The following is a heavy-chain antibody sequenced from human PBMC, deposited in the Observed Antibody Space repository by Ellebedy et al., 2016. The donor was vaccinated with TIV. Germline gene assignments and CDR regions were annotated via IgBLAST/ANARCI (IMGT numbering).Heavy chain of an antibody. CDR3: ARVYGSGSYLYYYYGMDV. D-gene: IGHD3-10*01. CDR1: GYAFTSYD. J-gene: IGHJ6*02. CDR2: MNPNSGNT. V-gene: IGHV1-8*03. Sequence: AASVKVSCKASGYAFTSYDINWVRQATGQGLEWMGWMNPNSGNTGDAQKFQGRVTITRNTSISTAYMELSSLRSEYTAVYYCARVYGSGSYLYYYYGMDVWGQGTTVTVSS.